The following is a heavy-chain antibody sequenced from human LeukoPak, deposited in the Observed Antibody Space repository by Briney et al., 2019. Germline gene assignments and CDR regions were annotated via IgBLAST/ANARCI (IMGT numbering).Heavy chain of an antibody. CDR1: GGSISRYY. CDR3: ARALKPYYYYYYMDV. J-gene: IGHJ6*03. CDR2: FYYSGST. Sequence: SETLSLTCTVSGGSISRYYWSWIRQPPGKGLECICYFYYSGSTNYNPSLKSRVTISVDTSKNQFFLKLSSVTAADTAVYYCARALKPYYYYYYMDVWGKGTTVTVSS. V-gene: IGHV4-59*01.